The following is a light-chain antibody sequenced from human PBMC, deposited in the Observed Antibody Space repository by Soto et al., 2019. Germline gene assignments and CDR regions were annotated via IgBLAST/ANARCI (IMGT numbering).Light chain of an antibody. CDR1: TSNIGANYD. CDR3: QSYDRSLRGYV. V-gene: IGLV1-40*01. Sequence: QSVLTQPPSLSGAPGQRVTISCTGTTSNIGANYDVHWYQQLPGRAPKLLMYGDSNRPSGVPDRFSGSKSGTSASLTIAGLQAEDEAVYYYQSYDRSLRGYVFGTGTKLTVL. J-gene: IGLJ1*01. CDR2: GDS.